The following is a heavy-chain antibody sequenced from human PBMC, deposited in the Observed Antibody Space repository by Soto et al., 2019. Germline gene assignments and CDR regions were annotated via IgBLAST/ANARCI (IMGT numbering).Heavy chain of an antibody. Sequence: QVQLVQSGAEVKKPGSSVKVSCKASGGTFSSYTISWVRQAPGQGLEWMGRIIPILGIANYAQKFQGRVXIXAXXSTSTAYMELSSLRSEETAVYYCARDEYGGNFPDYWGQGTLVTVSS. CDR3: ARDEYGGNFPDY. V-gene: IGHV1-69*08. J-gene: IGHJ4*02. CDR1: GGTFSSYT. D-gene: IGHD4-17*01. CDR2: IIPILGIA.